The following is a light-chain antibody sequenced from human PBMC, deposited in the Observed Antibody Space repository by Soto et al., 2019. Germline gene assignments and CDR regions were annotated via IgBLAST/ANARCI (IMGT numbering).Light chain of an antibody. CDR2: DVS. J-gene: IGLJ1*01. V-gene: IGLV2-14*01. CDR3: SSYTSSSTPYV. CDR1: SSDVGDYDL. Sequence: QSALSQPASVSGSPGQSVTISCTGTSSDVGDYDLVCWYQQHPGKAPKLMIYDVSDRPSGVSNRFSGSKSGNTASLTISGLQAEDEADYYCSSYTSSSTPYVFGTGTKVTVL.